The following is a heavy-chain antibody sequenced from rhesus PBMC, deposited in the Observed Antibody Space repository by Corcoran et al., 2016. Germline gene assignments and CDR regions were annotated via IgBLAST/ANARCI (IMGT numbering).Heavy chain of an antibody. V-gene: IGHV4S10*01. CDR1: GGSISDNYR. J-gene: IGHJ4*01. Sequence: QVQLQESGPGVVKPSETLSLTCAVSGGSISDNYRWSWNRQPPGKGLEWIGYIYGSSTNTNHNPSLKSRVTISKDTSKNQFSLKLRSVTAADTAVYYCARGGMDYWDQGVLVTVSS. CDR2: IYGSSTNT. D-gene: IGHD1-32*01. CDR3: ARGGMDY.